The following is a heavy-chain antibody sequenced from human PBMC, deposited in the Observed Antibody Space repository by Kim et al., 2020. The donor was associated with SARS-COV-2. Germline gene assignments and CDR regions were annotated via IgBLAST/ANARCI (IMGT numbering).Heavy chain of an antibody. CDR3: AKPVYYYDSSGPPA. Sequence: ADSVKGRFTISRDNYKNTLYLQMNSLRAEDTAVYYCAKPVYYYDSSGPPAWGHGTLVTVSS. V-gene: IGHV3-23*01. D-gene: IGHD3-22*01. J-gene: IGHJ5*01.